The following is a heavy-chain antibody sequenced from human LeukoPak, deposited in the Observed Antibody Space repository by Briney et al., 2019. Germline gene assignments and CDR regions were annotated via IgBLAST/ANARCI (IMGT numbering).Heavy chain of an antibody. Sequence: GASVTVSCTASGYTFTSYGISWVRQAPGQGLEWMGWISAYNGNTNYAQKLQGRVTMTTDTSTSTAYMELRSLRSDDTAVYYCARDVATQFKRDWAFDYWGQGTLVTVSS. CDR2: ISAYNGNT. V-gene: IGHV1-18*01. CDR1: GYTFTSYG. J-gene: IGHJ4*02. D-gene: IGHD3/OR15-3a*01. CDR3: ARDVATQFKRDWAFDY.